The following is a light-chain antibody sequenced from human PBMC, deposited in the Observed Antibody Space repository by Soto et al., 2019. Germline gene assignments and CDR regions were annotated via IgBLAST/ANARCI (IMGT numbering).Light chain of an antibody. J-gene: IGKJ1*01. Sequence: IQITQSPSSLFASVEDRVLMTCRPSQSISNHLNWYQQKPGKAPKLLIFAASSLQSGVPSRFSGSRSGPDFTLTISSLQPKDFATYYCQQSYSSPRTLGPGTKVDIK. CDR1: QSISNH. CDR3: QQSYSSPRT. CDR2: AAS. V-gene: IGKV1-39*01.